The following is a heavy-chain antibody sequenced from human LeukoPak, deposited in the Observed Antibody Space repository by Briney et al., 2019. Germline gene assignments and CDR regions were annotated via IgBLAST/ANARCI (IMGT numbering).Heavy chain of an antibody. J-gene: IGHJ4*02. CDR2: ISSSSSYI. D-gene: IGHD6-19*01. V-gene: IGHV3-21*01. CDR3: ARAPRGIAVAGTLFDY. CDR1: GFTFSSYS. Sequence: KPGGSLRLSCAASGFTFSSYSMNWVRQAPGKGLEWVSSISSSSSYIYYADSVKGRFTISRDNAKNSLYLQMNSLRAEDTAAYYCARAPRGIAVAGTLFDYWGQGTLVTVSS.